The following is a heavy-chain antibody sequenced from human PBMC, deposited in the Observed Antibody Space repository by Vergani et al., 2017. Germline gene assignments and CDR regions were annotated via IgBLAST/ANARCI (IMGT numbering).Heavy chain of an antibody. CDR2: IIPIFGTA. Sequence: QVQLVQSGAEVKKPGSSVKVSCKASGGTFSSYAISWVRQAPGQGLEWMGGIIPIFGTANYAQKFQGRVTITADKSTSTAYMELSSLRSEDTAVYYCARGGLLAAACRGEGCFYFDYWGQGTLVTVSS. V-gene: IGHV1-69*06. J-gene: IGHJ4*02. CDR1: GGTFSSYA. D-gene: IGHD6-13*01. CDR3: ARGGLLAAACRGEGCFYFDY.